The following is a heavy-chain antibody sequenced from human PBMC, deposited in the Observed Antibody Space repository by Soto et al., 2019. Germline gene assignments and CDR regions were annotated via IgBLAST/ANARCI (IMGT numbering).Heavy chain of an antibody. D-gene: IGHD5-18*01. CDR1: GFTFSSYA. V-gene: IGHV3-23*01. Sequence: EVQLLESGGGLVQPGGSLRLSCAASGFTFSSYAMSWVRQAPGKGREWVSAISGSGGSTYYPDSLKGRFTISRDNSKNTLYLQINSLRAEDTAVDYCAKDIFRTAPWYMDVWGKGTTVTVSS. CDR3: AKDIFRTAPWYMDV. CDR2: ISGSGGST. J-gene: IGHJ6*03.